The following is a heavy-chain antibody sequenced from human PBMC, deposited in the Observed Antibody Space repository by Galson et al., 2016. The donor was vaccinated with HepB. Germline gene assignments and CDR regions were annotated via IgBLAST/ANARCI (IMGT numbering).Heavy chain of an antibody. J-gene: IGHJ4*02. D-gene: IGHD6-19*01. V-gene: IGHV3-11*01. CDR3: VKVGSAIAVTGCFDN. CDR2: ISSSSNTI. Sequence: SLRLSCAASGFIFSDYHIYWIRQAPGKGLEWISYISSSSNTIHYAASVKRRFTVSRDYAKNSLYRLMNSLRPEDTAIYYCVKVGSAIAVTGCFDNWGQGTLVTVSS. CDR1: GFIFSDYH.